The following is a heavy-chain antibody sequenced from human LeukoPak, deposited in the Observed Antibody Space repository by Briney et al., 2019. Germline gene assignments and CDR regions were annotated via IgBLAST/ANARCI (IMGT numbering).Heavy chain of an antibody. V-gene: IGHV4-31*03. CDR1: GGSISSGGYY. CDR3: ARVWGSAYVFAY. CDR2: IYYSGST. Sequence: PSQTLSLTCTVSGGSISSGGYYWSWIRQHPGKGLEWIGYIYYSGSTYYNPSLKSRVTISVDTSKNQFSLKLSSVTAADTAVYYCARVWGSAYVFAYWAQGPRVPSPS. D-gene: IGHD3-16*01. J-gene: IGHJ4*02.